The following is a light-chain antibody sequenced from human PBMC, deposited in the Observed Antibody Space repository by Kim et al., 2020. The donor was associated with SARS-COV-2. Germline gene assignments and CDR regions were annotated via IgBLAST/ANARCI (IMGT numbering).Light chain of an antibody. V-gene: IGLV3-19*01. CDR2: GKH. Sequence: ALGQTVRITCQGDALRSFHPSWYQQRPGQAPVRLMYGKHIRASGIPDRISGSSSGNTYSLTITGAQAEDDADYYCNSRDSTGHHLVFGGGTQLTVL. CDR1: ALRSFH. CDR3: NSRDSTGHHLV. J-gene: IGLJ3*02.